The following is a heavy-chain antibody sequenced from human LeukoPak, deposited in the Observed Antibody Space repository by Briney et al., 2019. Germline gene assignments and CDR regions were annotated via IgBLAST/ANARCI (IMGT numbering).Heavy chain of an antibody. CDR2: IKEDGSEM. Sequence: GGSLRLSCAASGFTFSNYWMSWVRQAPGKGLEWVANIKEDGSEMYYVDSVKGRFTISRDNSKNTLYLQMNSLRAEDTAVYYCAKTLTTVTKRYWYFDLWGRGTLVTLSS. J-gene: IGHJ2*01. CDR1: GFTFSNYW. V-gene: IGHV3-7*03. CDR3: AKTLTTVTKRYWYFDL. D-gene: IGHD4-17*01.